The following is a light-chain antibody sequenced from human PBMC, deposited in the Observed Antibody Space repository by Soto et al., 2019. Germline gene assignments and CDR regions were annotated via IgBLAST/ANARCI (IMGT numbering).Light chain of an antibody. CDR2: GNN. J-gene: IGLJ1*01. Sequence: QSVLTQPPPVSGAPGQRVALSFPGSNSKIGADYDVHWYQQVPGAAPNLLIYGNNNRPSGVPDRFSGSKSGTSASLAITGLQAEDEADYYCQSYDSSLSGFYVFGTGTKVTVL. CDR1: NSKIGADYD. CDR3: QSYDSSLSGFYV. V-gene: IGLV1-40*01.